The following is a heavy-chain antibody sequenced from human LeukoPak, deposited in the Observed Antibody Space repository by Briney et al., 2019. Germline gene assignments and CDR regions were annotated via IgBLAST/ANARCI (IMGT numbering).Heavy chain of an antibody. D-gene: IGHD6-6*01. V-gene: IGHV4-39*01. CDR2: VYFDGDT. CDR1: GDSIHSVYYF. CDR3: ARHRKSARNYLYYYMDV. Sequence: SETLSLTCTVSGDSIHSVYYFWGWLRQPPGKGLEGIGSVYFDGDTSYSPSLKSRVIISVDTSKNQFSLNLTSVTTADTALYYCARHRKSARNYLYYYMDVWGKGTTVTVSS. J-gene: IGHJ6*03.